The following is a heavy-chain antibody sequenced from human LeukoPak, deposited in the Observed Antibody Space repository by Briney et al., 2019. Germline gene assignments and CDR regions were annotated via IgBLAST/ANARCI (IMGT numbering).Heavy chain of an antibody. Sequence: SETLSLTCIVSGGSIAGSFYYWAWIRQTPGKGLEWVGTIYSGGSTYYNPSLKSRVTISVDKSKIQFSLKLSSVTAADTAVYYCARDRSGGYFDYWGQGTLVTVSS. V-gene: IGHV4-39*07. D-gene: IGHD3-16*01. CDR3: ARDRSGGYFDY. CDR2: IYSGGST. CDR1: GGSIAGSFYY. J-gene: IGHJ4*02.